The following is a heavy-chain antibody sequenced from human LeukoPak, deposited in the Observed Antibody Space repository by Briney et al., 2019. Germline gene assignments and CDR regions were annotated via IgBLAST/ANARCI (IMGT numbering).Heavy chain of an antibody. Sequence: ASVKVSCKASGGTFISYAISWVRQAPGQGLEWMGGIIPIFGTANYAQKFQGRVTITADESTSTAYMELSSLRSEDTAVYYCAREFGELSYYFDYWGQGTLVTVSS. CDR1: GGTFISYA. D-gene: IGHD3-10*01. J-gene: IGHJ4*02. CDR2: IIPIFGTA. CDR3: AREFGELSYYFDY. V-gene: IGHV1-69*01.